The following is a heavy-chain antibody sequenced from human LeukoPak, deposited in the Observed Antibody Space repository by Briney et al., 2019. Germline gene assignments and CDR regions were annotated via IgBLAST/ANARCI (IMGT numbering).Heavy chain of an antibody. V-gene: IGHV3-48*03. Sequence: GGSLRLSCAASGFTLSNYLLIWVRPAPGKGVEWVSYISSCGSTINYPDSVKGRVTISRDNAKNPLYLQMNSLKAEDTAIYYCAREYSSTWYAGSGLFDCWGQGTLATVS. CDR1: GFTLSNYL. D-gene: IGHD6-13*01. CDR2: ISSCGSTI. J-gene: IGHJ4*02. CDR3: AREYSSTWYAGSGLFDC.